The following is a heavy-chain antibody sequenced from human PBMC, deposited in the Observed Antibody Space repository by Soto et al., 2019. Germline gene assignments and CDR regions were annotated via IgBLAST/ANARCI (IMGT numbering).Heavy chain of an antibody. Sequence: TSETLSLTCTVSGGSISSGGYYWSWIRQHPGKGLEWIGYIYYSGSTYYNPSLKGRVTISVDTSKNQFSLKLSSVTAADTAVYYCARVLDYGDYSWFDPWGQGTLVTVSS. CDR1: GGSISSGGYY. CDR3: ARVLDYGDYSWFDP. CDR2: IYYSGST. V-gene: IGHV4-31*03. D-gene: IGHD4-17*01. J-gene: IGHJ5*02.